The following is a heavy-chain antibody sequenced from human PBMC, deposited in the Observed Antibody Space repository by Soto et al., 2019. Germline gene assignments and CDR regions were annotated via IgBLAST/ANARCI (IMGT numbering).Heavy chain of an antibody. J-gene: IGHJ4*02. CDR3: ARDGYRGHDYGE. CDR2: IIPILNRA. Sequence: QVQLVQSGAEVKKPGSSVRVSCKASGGTFTNYTIGWVRQAPGQGLEWMGRIIPILNRAQYAQKFQGRVTITVDKATSTAYMDLNSLRSEDTAIYFCARDGYRGHDYGEWGQGTLVTVSS. D-gene: IGHD5-12*01. CDR1: GGTFTNYT. V-gene: IGHV1-69*08.